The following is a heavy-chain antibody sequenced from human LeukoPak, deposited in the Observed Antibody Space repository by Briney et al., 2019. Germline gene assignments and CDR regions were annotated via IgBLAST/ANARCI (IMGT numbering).Heavy chain of an antibody. J-gene: IGHJ4*02. CDR3: ARTSDYVRDFDY. D-gene: IGHD3-16*01. Sequence: PGGSLRLSCAASGFTFSSYAMTWVRQAPGKGLEWVSAMSGSGVSTYYADSVRGRFTISRDNSKNTLYLQMNSLRAEDTAVYYCARTSDYVRDFDYWGQETLVTVSS. CDR2: MSGSGVST. V-gene: IGHV3-23*01. CDR1: GFTFSSYA.